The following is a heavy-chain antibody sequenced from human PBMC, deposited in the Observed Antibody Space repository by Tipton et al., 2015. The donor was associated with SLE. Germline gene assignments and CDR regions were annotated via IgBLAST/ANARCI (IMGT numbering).Heavy chain of an antibody. Sequence: TLSLTCTVSGGSISSDSRNWIRQPPGKGLEWIGYIYYSGSPNYNPPLKSRLTISVDMSKNQISLKLSSVTAADTAVYYCARGVYDFLTGPKRFDPWGQGTLVTVSS. CDR2: IYYSGSP. CDR3: ARGVYDFLTGPKRFDP. CDR1: GGSISSDS. V-gene: IGHV4-59*01. D-gene: IGHD3-9*01. J-gene: IGHJ5*02.